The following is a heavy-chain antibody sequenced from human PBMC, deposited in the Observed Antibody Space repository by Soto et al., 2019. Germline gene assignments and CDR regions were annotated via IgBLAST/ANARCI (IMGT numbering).Heavy chain of an antibody. D-gene: IGHD2-15*01. Sequence: PGGSLRLSCAASGFTFSTYAMGWVRQAPGKGLGWVSVVSSGGGTHYADSVKGRFTVSRDNSKNTLSLQVNSLRADDTAVYYCAKRRGAGGHFDYWGQGALVTVSS. CDR2: VSSGGGT. CDR3: AKRRGAGGHFDY. J-gene: IGHJ4*02. V-gene: IGHV3-23*01. CDR1: GFTFSTYA.